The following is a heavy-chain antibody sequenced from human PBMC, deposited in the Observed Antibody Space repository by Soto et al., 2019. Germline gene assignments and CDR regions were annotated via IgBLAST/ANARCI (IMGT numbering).Heavy chain of an antibody. V-gene: IGHV1-2*04. CDR1: GYTFTGYY. D-gene: IGHD6-6*01. CDR3: ARDLRVSSSSMLPSYGMDV. Sequence: GASVKVSCKASGYTFTGYYMHWVRQAPGQGLEWMGWINPNSGGTNYAQKFQGWVAMTRDTSISTAYMELSRLRSDDTAVYYCARDLRVSSSSMLPSYGMDVWGQGTTVTVSS. J-gene: IGHJ6*02. CDR2: INPNSGGT.